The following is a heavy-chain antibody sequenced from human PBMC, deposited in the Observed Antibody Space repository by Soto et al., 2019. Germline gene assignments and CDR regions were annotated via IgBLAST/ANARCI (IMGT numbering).Heavy chain of an antibody. CDR1: GGSISSGGYS. Sequence: SETLSLTCAGSGGSISSGGYSWRWIRQPPGKGLEWIGYIYHSGSTYYNPSLKSRVTISVDTSKNQFSLKVTSVTAADTALYYCARDYFDSSDYTTNWFDPWGQGTLVTVSS. J-gene: IGHJ5*02. CDR3: ARDYFDSSDYTTNWFDP. CDR2: IYHSGST. V-gene: IGHV4-30-2*01. D-gene: IGHD3-22*01.